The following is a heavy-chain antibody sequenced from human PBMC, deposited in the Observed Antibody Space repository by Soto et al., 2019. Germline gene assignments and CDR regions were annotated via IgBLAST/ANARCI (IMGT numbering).Heavy chain of an antibody. J-gene: IGHJ4*02. V-gene: IGHV5-10-1*01. D-gene: IGHD1-26*01. CDR3: ARHREVGAPY. CDR1: AYSFTSYW. CDR2: IDPSDSYT. Sequence: PGASLKISCQGSAYSFTSYWISWVRLMPGKGLEWMGRIDPSDSYTNYSPSFQGHVTISADKSISTAYLQWSSLKASDTAMYYCARHREVGAPYWGQGALVTVFS.